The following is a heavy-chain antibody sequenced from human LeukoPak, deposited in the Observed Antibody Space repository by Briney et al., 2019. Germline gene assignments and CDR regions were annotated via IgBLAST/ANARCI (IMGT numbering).Heavy chain of an antibody. CDR2: ISGSGDNT. J-gene: IGHJ4*02. D-gene: IGHD1-26*01. Sequence: GGSLRLSCAASGFTFSSYAMSWVRQVPGKGLEWVSVISGSGDNTYYADSVKGRFTISRDNSKNMLYLQMNSLRAEDTAVYYCAKDQYSGSSSPFDCWGQGTLVTVSS. V-gene: IGHV3-23*01. CDR3: AKDQYSGSSSPFDC. CDR1: GFTFSSYA.